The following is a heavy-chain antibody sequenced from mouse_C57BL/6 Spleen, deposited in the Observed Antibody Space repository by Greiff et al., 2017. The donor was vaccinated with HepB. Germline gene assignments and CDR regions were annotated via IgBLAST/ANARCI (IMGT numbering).Heavy chain of an antibody. CDR2: IDPSDSYT. Sequence: QVQLQQPGAELVKPGASVKLSCKASGYTFTSYWMQWVKQRPGQGLEWIGEIDPSDSYTNYNQKFKGKATLTVDTSSSTAYMQLSSLTSEDSAVYYCARSTVVATSAMDYWGQGTSVTVSS. V-gene: IGHV1-50*01. CDR1: GYTFTSYW. J-gene: IGHJ4*01. D-gene: IGHD1-1*01. CDR3: ARSTVVATSAMDY.